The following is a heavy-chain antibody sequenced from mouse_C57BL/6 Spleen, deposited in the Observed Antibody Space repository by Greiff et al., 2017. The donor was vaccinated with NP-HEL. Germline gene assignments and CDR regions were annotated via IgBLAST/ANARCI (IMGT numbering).Heavy chain of an antibody. D-gene: IGHD2-3*01. Sequence: QVQLKESGAELVRPGASVTLSCKASGYTFTDYEMHWVKQTPVHGLEWIGAIDPETGGTAYNQKFKGKAILTADKSSSTAYMELRSLTSEDSAVYYGTRWRDDGPPDYWGQGTTLTVSS. CDR3: TRWRDDGPPDY. J-gene: IGHJ2*01. CDR1: GYTFTDYE. CDR2: IDPETGGT. V-gene: IGHV1-15*01.